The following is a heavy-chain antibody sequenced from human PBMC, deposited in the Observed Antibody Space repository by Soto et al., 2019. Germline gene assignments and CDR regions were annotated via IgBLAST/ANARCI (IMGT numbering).Heavy chain of an antibody. CDR3: ARDINGWLLGTYFDY. Sequence: LQLLSVTRSVSGGSSSGGDCCWSMIRQPPGKGLEWIGYIYYSGSTYYNPSLKSRVTISVDTSKNQFSLKLSSVTAADTAVYYCARDINGWLLGTYFDYWGQGTLVTVFS. D-gene: IGHD3-9*01. CDR2: IYYSGST. J-gene: IGHJ4*02. V-gene: IGHV4-30-4*01. CDR1: GGSSSGGDCC.